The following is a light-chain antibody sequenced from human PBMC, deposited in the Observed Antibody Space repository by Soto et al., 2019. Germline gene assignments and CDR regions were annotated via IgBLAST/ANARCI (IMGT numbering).Light chain of an antibody. CDR1: QSISSY. V-gene: IGKV1-39*01. Sequence: DIQMTQSPSTLSASVGDRVTITCRASQSISSYLNWYQQKPGKAPKLLIYAASSLQSGVPSRFSGSGSGTDFTLTISCLQSEDFATYYCQQYYSYSPTFGQGTRLEI. CDR3: QQYYSYSPT. CDR2: AAS. J-gene: IGKJ5*01.